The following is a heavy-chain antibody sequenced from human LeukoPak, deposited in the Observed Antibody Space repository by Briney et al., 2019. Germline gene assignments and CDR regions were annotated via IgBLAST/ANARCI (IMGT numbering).Heavy chain of an antibody. CDR1: GFTFSSYA. V-gene: IGHV3-23*01. J-gene: IGHJ6*04. CDR3: AELGITMIGGV. Sequence: PGGSLRLSCAASGFTFSSYAMSWVRQAPGKGLEWVSTISTSGGSTYYVDSVKGRFTISRDISKNTLYLQMNSLRAEDTAVYYCAELGITMIGGVWGKGTTVTISS. CDR2: ISTSGGST. D-gene: IGHD3-10*02.